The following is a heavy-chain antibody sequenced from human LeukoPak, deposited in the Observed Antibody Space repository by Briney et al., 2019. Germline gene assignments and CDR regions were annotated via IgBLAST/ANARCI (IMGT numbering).Heavy chain of an antibody. V-gene: IGHV1-18*01. J-gene: IGHJ4*02. CDR2: ISAYNGNT. CDR1: GYTFTSYG. Sequence: GASVKVSCKASGYTFTSYGISWVRQAPGQGLEWMRWISAYNGNTNYAQKLQGRVTMTTDTSTSTAYMELRSLRSDDTAVYYCATRPSSGYCAYWGQGTLVTVSS. CDR3: ATRPSSGYCAY. D-gene: IGHD3-22*01.